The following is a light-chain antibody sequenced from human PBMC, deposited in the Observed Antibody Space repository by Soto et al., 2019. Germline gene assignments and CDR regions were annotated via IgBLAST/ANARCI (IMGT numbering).Light chain of an antibody. J-gene: IGLJ3*02. CDR3: GPWDGSLNGWV. CDR1: SSNVATST. Sequence: QSVLTQPPSASGTPGQTVTISCSGSSSNVATSTVNWYQQLPGRAPKLLIYSNNRRPSGVPDRFSGSKSGTSAFLTISGLQSEDEADYYCGPWDGSLNGWVFGGGTKLTVL. CDR2: SNN. V-gene: IGLV1-44*01.